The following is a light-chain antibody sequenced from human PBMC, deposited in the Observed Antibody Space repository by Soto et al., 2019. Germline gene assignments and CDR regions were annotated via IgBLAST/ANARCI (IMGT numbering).Light chain of an antibody. CDR1: SSNIGAGYD. V-gene: IGLV1-40*01. J-gene: IGLJ2*01. CDR2: GNN. CDR3: QSYDSSLSGVV. Sequence: QSVLTQPPSVSGAPGQRVTISCTGSSSNIGAGYDVHWYQQLPGTAPKLLIYGNNKRPSGVPDRFSGSKSGTSASLAITGHQAEDEADYYCQSYDSSLSGVVFGRGTKLTVL.